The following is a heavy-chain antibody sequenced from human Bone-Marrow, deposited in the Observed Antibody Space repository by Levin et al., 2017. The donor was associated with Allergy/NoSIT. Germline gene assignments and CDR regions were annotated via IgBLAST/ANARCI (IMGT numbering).Heavy chain of an antibody. CDR1: GGSFSGYY. CDR2: INHSGST. D-gene: IGHD6-19*01. J-gene: IGHJ4*02. CDR3: ARNSSGWYGPLFDY. Sequence: SETLSLTCAVYGGSFSGYYWSWIRQPPGKGLEWIGEINHSGSTNYNPSLKSRVTISVDTSKNQFSLKLSSVTAADTAVYYCARNSSGWYGPLFDYWGQGTLVTVSS. V-gene: IGHV4-34*01.